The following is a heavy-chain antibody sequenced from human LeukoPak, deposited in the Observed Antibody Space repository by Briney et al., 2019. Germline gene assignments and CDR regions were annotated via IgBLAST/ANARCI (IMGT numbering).Heavy chain of an antibody. V-gene: IGHV3-30-3*01. J-gene: IGHJ6*02. CDR3: ARDPYYDFWSGYYPYYYYGMDV. CDR2: ISYDGSNK. Sequence: PGRSLRLSCAASGFTFSSYAMHWVRQAPGKGLEWVAVISYDGSNKYYADSVKGRFTISRDNSKNTLYLQMNSLRAEDTAVYYCARDPYYDFWSGYYPYYYYGMDVWGQGTTVTVSS. CDR1: GFTFSSYA. D-gene: IGHD3-3*01.